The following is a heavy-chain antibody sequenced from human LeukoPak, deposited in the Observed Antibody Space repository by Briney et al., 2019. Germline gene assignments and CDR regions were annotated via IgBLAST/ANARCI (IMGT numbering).Heavy chain of an antibody. V-gene: IGHV3-15*01. D-gene: IGHD3-16*01. CDR3: TTCHYDYIWGNYYFDY. CDR1: GFTFSNAW. Sequence: PGGSLRLSCAASGFTFSNAWMSWVRQAPGKGLEWVGRIKSKTDGGTTDYAAPVKGRFTISRDDSKNTLYLQMNSLKTEDTAVYYCTTCHYDYIWGNYYFDYWGQGTLVTVSS. CDR2: IKSKTDGGTT. J-gene: IGHJ4*02.